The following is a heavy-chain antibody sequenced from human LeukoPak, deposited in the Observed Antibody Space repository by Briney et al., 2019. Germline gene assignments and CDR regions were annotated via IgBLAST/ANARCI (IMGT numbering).Heavy chain of an antibody. D-gene: IGHD3-22*01. Sequence: GESLKISCKGSGYSFTSYWIGWVRQMPGKGLEWMGIIYPGDSDTRYSPSFQGQVTISADKSISTAYLQWSSLKASDTAMYYCARLGVRDYYDSSGYPLPRYWGQGTLVTVSS. V-gene: IGHV5-51*01. CDR2: IYPGDSDT. CDR3: ARLGVRDYYDSSGYPLPRY. J-gene: IGHJ4*02. CDR1: GYSFTSYW.